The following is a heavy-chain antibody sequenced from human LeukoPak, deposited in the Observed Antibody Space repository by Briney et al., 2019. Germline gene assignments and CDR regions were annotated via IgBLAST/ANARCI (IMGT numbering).Heavy chain of an antibody. J-gene: IGHJ4*02. D-gene: IGHD2-8*02. V-gene: IGHV3-30*18. CDR3: AKMATYYTGTSAFYNYFDY. Sequence: PGGSLILSCVTPGFKLSAYGIHWGRQAPGKGLERVALISFDGTNKYYTDSVRGRFTISRDNSKNTLYLQMNSLRAEDTAVYYCAKMATYYTGTSAFYNYFDYWGQGTLVTVSS. CDR2: ISFDGTNK. CDR1: GFKLSAYG.